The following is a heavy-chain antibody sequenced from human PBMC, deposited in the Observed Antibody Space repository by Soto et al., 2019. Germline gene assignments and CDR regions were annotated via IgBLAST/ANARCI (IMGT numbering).Heavy chain of an antibody. CDR1: GYSFTSYW. CDR3: ARHGALWNAMSYGSGSYDMGRAFWCDP. Sequence: PGEALKISCKGSGYSFTSYWIGWVRQMPGKGLEWMGIIYPGDSDTRYSPSFQGQVTISADKSISTAYLQWSSLKASDTAMYYCARHGALWNAMSYGSGSYDMGRAFWCDPWRQGPLVTVSS. D-gene: IGHD3-10*01. J-gene: IGHJ5*02. V-gene: IGHV5-51*01. CDR2: IYPGDSDT.